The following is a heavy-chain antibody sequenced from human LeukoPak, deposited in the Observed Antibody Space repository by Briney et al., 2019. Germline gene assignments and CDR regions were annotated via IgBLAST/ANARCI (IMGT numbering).Heavy chain of an antibody. V-gene: IGHV5-10-1*01. CDR2: IDPSDSYT. Sequence: GESLQISCQGSGYSFTSYWISWVRQMPGKGLAWMGRIDPSDSYTNYSPSFQGHVTISADKSISTAYLQWSSLKASDTAMYYCARGPNSSSWYLNWFGPWGQGTLVTVSS. J-gene: IGHJ5*02. CDR3: ARGPNSSSWYLNWFGP. D-gene: IGHD6-13*01. CDR1: GYSFTSYW.